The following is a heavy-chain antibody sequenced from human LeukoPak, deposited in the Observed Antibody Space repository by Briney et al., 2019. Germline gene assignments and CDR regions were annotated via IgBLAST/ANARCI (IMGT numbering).Heavy chain of an antibody. Sequence: GGSLRLSCAASGFIFSSYGMHWVRQAPGKGLEWVAFMRSDGSDKNYADSVKGRFTISRDNSKNTLYLQMNSLRVEDTAVYYCAKHDSNYWGRGTLVTVSS. J-gene: IGHJ4*02. V-gene: IGHV3-30*02. CDR2: MRSDGSDK. CDR1: GFIFSSYG. CDR3: AKHDSNY. D-gene: IGHD3-22*01.